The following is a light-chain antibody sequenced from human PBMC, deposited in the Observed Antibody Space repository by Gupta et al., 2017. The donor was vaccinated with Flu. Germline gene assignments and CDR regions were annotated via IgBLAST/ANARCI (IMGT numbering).Light chain of an antibody. CDR1: SLRKSY. CDR2: AKN. V-gene: IGLV3-19*01. J-gene: IGLJ2*01. CDR3: NSRDSTDNHQAV. Sequence: SSELTPDPAVSVALGQTVRITCQGDSLRKSYASWYQQKPGQAPVLVIYAKNIRPSGIPYRFSGSSSGNTASLTITGAQAEDEADYYCNSRDSTDNHQAVFGGGTKLTVL.